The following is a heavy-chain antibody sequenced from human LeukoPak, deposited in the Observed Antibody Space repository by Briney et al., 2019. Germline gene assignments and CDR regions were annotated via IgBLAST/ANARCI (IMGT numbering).Heavy chain of an antibody. D-gene: IGHD3-16*01. CDR1: GGSISSGGYY. CDR2: IYHSGST. J-gene: IGHJ5*02. Sequence: KTSETLSLTCTVSGGSISSGGYYWSWIRQPPGKGLEWIGYIYHSGSTYYNPSLKSRVTISVDRSKNQFSLKLSSVTAADTAVYYCAREGLGNDGGSFFDPWGQGTLVTISS. CDR3: AREGLGNDGGSFFDP. V-gene: IGHV4-30-2*01.